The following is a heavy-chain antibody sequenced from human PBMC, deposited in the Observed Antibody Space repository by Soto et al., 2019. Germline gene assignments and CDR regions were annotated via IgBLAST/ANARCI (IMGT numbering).Heavy chain of an antibody. CDR1: GGSISSYY. CDR2: IYYSGST. Sequence: SETLSLTCTVSGGSISSYYWSWIRQPPGKGLEWIGYIYYSGSTYYNPSLKSRVTISVDTSKNQFSLKLSSVTAADTAVYHCARHVNWYDPWGQGTLVTVSS. J-gene: IGHJ5*02. V-gene: IGHV4-59*04. D-gene: IGHD3-16*01. CDR3: ARHVNWYDP.